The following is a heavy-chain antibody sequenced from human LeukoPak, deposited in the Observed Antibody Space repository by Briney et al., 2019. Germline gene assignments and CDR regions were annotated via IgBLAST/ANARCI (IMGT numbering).Heavy chain of an antibody. V-gene: IGHV3-74*03. Sequence: PGGSLRLSCAASGFTFSSYWMHWVRHAPGKGLMWVSRINNDGTNTVYVDSVKGRSTISRDNAKNALYLQMNSLRPEDTAVYYCARRKAAAGSFDYWGQGTLVTVSS. D-gene: IGHD6-25*01. J-gene: IGHJ4*02. CDR3: ARRKAAAGSFDY. CDR1: GFTFSSYW. CDR2: INNDGTNT.